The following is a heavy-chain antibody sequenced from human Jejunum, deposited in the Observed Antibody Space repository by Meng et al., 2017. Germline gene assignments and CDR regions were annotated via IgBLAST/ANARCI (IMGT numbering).Heavy chain of an antibody. V-gene: IGHV4-39*07. CDR2: IFYSGTT. CDR3: ARDTAGFGP. CDR1: GRSISTAGYY. J-gene: IGHJ5*02. Sequence: LPPPESGPPLVTPSETLSLTGACSGRSISTAGYYWGLIRQSPGKGLEWIGIIFYSGTTYYHPSIKSRVTISIDTSKNQFSLKMNSVTAADTAVYYCARDTAGFGPWGQGTLVTVSS. D-gene: IGHD6-13*01.